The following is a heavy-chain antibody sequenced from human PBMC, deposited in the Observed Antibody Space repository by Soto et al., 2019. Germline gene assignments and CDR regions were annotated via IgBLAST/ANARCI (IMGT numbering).Heavy chain of an antibody. D-gene: IGHD3-16*01. CDR1: GYIFVNYG. Sequence: QVQLVQSGDEMKKPGASVRVSCKASGYIFVNYGIAWVRQAPGQGLEWMGWISPYTGDTHSASKVQGRLTMTTDTSTSTAYMDLGSPTSDDTAVYYCAMVDNYVTPTPQDVWGQGTTVTVSS. J-gene: IGHJ6*02. V-gene: IGHV1-18*01. CDR3: AMVDNYVTPTPQDV. CDR2: ISPYTGDT.